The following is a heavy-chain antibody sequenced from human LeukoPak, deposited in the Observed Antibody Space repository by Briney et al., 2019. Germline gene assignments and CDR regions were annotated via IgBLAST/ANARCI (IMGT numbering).Heavy chain of an antibody. D-gene: IGHD3-10*01. V-gene: IGHV1-8*01. CDR2: MNPNSGNT. CDR1: GYTFTSYD. Sequence: ASVKVSCKASGYTFTSYDINWVRQATGQGLEWMGWMNPNSGNTGYAQKFQGRVTMTRNTSISTAYMELSSLKASDTAMYYCARHPRFGELSRAFDPWGQGTLVTVSS. J-gene: IGHJ5*02. CDR3: ARHPRFGELSRAFDP.